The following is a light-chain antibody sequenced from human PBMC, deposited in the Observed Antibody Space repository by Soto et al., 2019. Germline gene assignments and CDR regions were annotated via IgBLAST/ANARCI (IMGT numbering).Light chain of an antibody. CDR2: DAS. CDR1: QSVNSF. Sequence: EIVLTQSPATLSLSPGERATLSCRASQSVNSFLDWYQQKPGQAPRLLIYDASNRATGIPARFSGGGSGTDFTLTISSLEPEDFAVYYCQQRDNWPTFGQGTKLEIK. CDR3: QQRDNWPT. V-gene: IGKV3-11*01. J-gene: IGKJ2*01.